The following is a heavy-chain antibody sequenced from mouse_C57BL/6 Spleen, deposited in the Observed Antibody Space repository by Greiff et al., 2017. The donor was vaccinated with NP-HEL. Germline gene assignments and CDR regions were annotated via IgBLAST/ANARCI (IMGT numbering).Heavy chain of an antibody. CDR1: GFSLTSYA. V-gene: IGHV2-9-1*01. D-gene: IGHD1-1*01. Sequence: QVQLKESGPGLVAPSQRLSITCTVSGFSLTSYAISWVRQPPGKGLEWLGVIWTGGGTNYNSALKSRLSISKDNSKSQVFLKMNSLQTDDTARYDCARNLGWLHYGGYFDVWGTGTTVTVSS. CDR3: ARNLGWLHYGGYFDV. J-gene: IGHJ1*03. CDR2: IWTGGGT.